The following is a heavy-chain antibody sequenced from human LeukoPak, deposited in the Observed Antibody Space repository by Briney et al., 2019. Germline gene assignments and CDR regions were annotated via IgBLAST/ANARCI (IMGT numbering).Heavy chain of an antibody. V-gene: IGHV1-18*01. Sequence: GASVKVSCKPSGYPFMSYGFSWVRQAPGQGLEWMGWVTPHNGAAKYAQNFQGRVTMTTDRSTSTAYLELRRLRSDDTATYYCTTGPSYSSGWYSYWGQGSLVTVSS. CDR1: GYPFMSYG. J-gene: IGHJ4*02. CDR2: VTPHNGAA. CDR3: TTGPSYSSGWYSY. D-gene: IGHD6-19*01.